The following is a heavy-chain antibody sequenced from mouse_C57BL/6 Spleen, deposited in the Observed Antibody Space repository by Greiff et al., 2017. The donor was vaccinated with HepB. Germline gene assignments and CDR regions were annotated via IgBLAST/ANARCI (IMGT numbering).Heavy chain of an antibody. D-gene: IGHD1-1*01. CDR1: GYTFTDYN. J-gene: IGHJ1*03. CDR2: INPNNGGT. Sequence: EVQLQQSGPELVKPGASVKLPCKASGYTFTDYNMDWVKQSHGKSLEWIGDINPNNGGTIYNQKFKGKATLTVDKSSSTAYMELCSLTSEDTAVYYGARRCTTGVDYWYFDVWGTGTTVTVSS. CDR3: ARRCTTGVDYWYFDV. V-gene: IGHV1-18*01.